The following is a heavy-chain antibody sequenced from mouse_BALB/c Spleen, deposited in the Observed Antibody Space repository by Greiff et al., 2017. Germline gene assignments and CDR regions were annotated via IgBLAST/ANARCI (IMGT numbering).Heavy chain of an antibody. D-gene: IGHD2-14*01. V-gene: IGHV1S22*01. Sequence: LQQPGSELVRPGASVNLSCKASGYTFTSYWMHWVKQRPGQGLEWIGNIYPGSGSTNYDEKFKSKATLTVDTSSSTAYMQLSSLTSEDSAVYYCTREYDAYAMDYWGQGTSVTVSS. CDR2: IYPGSGST. J-gene: IGHJ4*01. CDR1: GYTFTSYW. CDR3: TREYDAYAMDY.